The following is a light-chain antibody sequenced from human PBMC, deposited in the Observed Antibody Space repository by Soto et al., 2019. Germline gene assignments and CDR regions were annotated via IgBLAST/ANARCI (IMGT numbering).Light chain of an antibody. Sequence: EIVLTQSPGTLSLSPGERATLSCRASQSVSSSYLAWYQQKPGQAPRLLIYGASSRATGIPDRFSGSGSGTDFTLTISRLEPEDFAVYYCQQYGSSPTWTFGKGTQVEIK. CDR1: QSVSSSY. J-gene: IGKJ1*01. CDR2: GAS. V-gene: IGKV3-20*01. CDR3: QQYGSSPTWT.